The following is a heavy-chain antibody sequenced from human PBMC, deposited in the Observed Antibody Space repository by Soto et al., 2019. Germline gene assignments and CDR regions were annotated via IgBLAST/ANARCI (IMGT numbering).Heavy chain of an antibody. V-gene: IGHV3-23*01. CDR1: GFTFSNYA. CDR3: ARDWTGDTCPCLDV. CDR2: FSGSGGST. Sequence: EVQLLESGGGLVQPGGSLRLSCAAAGFTFSNYALTWVRQSPGKGLEWVSTFSGSGGSTYYADSVRGRFTISRDNSKNTLFLQMSSQRVEDTAIYYCARDWTGDTCPCLDVWGQGTTVSVSS. J-gene: IGHJ6*02. D-gene: IGHD3-3*01.